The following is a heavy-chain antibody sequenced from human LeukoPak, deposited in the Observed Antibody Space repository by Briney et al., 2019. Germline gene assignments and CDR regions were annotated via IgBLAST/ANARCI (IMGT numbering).Heavy chain of an antibody. D-gene: IGHD2-2*01. CDR1: GYTFTGYY. V-gene: IGHV1-2*02. J-gene: IGHJ4*02. CDR2: INPNSGGT. CDR3: ARDRSSSDY. Sequence: ASVKVSCKASGYTFTGYYMHWVRQAPGQGLEWMGWINPNSGGTSYAHNFQGRVTMTRDTSISTVYVELSRLRSDDTAVYYCARDRSSSDYWGQGTLVSVSS.